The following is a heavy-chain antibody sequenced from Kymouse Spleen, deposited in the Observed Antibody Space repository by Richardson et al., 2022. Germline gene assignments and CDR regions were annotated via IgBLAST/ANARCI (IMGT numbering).Heavy chain of an antibody. J-gene: IGHJ6*02. CDR1: GFTFSSYG. CDR2: IWYDGSNK. D-gene: IGHD3-9*01. CDR3: AREYDILTVYGMDV. Sequence: QVQLVESGGGVVQPGRSLRLSCAASGFTFSSYGMHWVRQAPGKGLEWVAVIWYDGSNKYYADSVKGRFTISRDNSKNTLYLQMNSLRAEDTAVYYCAREYDILTVYGMDVWGQGTTVTVSS. V-gene: IGHV3-33*01.